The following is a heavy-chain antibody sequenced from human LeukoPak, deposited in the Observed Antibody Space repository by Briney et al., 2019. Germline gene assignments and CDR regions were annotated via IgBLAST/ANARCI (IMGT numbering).Heavy chain of an antibody. CDR1: GGSISSGGYY. Sequence: ASQTLSLTCTVSGGSISSGGYYWSWIRQPPGKGLEWIGYIYHSGSTYYNPSLKSRVTISVDTSKNQFSLKLSSVTAADTAVYYCASRGGKSFDFWGQGTLVTVSS. CDR3: ASRGGKSFDF. CDR2: IYHSGST. V-gene: IGHV4-30-2*01. J-gene: IGHJ4*02. D-gene: IGHD3-16*01.